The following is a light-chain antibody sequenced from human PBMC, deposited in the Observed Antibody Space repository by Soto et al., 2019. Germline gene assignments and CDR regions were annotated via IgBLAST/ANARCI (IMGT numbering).Light chain of an antibody. CDR1: QSVSSY. V-gene: IGKV3-11*01. J-gene: IGKJ1*01. CDR3: QQRSNWPPTWT. CDR2: DAS. Sequence: EIVLTQSPATLSLSPGERATLSCRASQSVSSYLAWYQQKPGQAPRLPIYDASNRATGIPARFSGSGYGTDFTLPISSREPEDFAVYYCQQRSNWPPTWTFGQGTKVEIK.